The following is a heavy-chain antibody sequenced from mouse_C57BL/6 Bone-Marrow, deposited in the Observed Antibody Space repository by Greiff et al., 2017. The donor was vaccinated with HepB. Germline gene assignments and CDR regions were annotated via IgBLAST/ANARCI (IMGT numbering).Heavy chain of an antibody. J-gene: IGHJ2*01. Sequence: DVKLQESGPGLVKPSQSLSLTCSVTVYSITSGYYWNWIRQFPGNKLEWTGYISYDGSNNYNPSLKNRNSITRDTSKNQFFLKLNSVTTEDTATYYCAREGYYYGSSYDFDYWGQGTTLTVSS. CDR1: VYSITSGYY. V-gene: IGHV3-6*01. D-gene: IGHD1-1*01. CDR2: ISYDGSN. CDR3: AREGYYYGSSYDFDY.